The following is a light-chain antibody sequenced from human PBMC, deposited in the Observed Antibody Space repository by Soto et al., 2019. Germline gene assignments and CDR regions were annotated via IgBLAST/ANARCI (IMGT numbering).Light chain of an antibody. J-gene: IGKJ1*01. CDR3: QQCFSLPPT. Sequence: IQFTQSPSSLSASVGDRVTITCRASQGISSYLAWYQQKPGKAPKLLIYAASTLQSGVPSRFSGSGSGTEFTLTISNLQPDDFAVYYCQQCFSLPPTFGHGTKVDIK. CDR1: QGISSY. CDR2: AAS. V-gene: IGKV1-9*01.